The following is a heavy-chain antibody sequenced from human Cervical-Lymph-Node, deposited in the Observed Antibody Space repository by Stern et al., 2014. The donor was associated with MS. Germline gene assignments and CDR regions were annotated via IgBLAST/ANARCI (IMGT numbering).Heavy chain of an antibody. J-gene: IGHJ4*02. CDR3: ARDYEDTSMLFDH. CDR2: ISYDGNHK. V-gene: IGHV3-30*03. D-gene: IGHD2-8*01. Sequence: VQLVQSGGAVVQPGRSLRLSCAASGFTFSSYGMHWVRHPPGTGVEWVTVISYDGNHKYYAASVKGRFTISRDNSKNTLHLQMNSVTPDDTAIYYCARDYEDTSMLFDHWGQGTLVTVSS. CDR1: GFTFSSYG.